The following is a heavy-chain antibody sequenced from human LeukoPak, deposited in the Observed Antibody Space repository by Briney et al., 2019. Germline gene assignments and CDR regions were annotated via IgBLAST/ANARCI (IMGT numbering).Heavy chain of an antibody. CDR3: ARGGTEYSSGWYGDS. CDR2: IYPDDSDT. D-gene: IGHD6-19*01. V-gene: IGHV5-51*01. J-gene: IGHJ4*02. Sequence: PGESLKISCKGSGYSFTSYWIGWVRQMPGKGLEWMGTIYPDDSDTRYSPSFQGQVTISADKSISTAYLQWSSLKASDTAMYYCARGGTEYSSGWYGDSWGQGTLVTVSS. CDR1: GYSFTSYW.